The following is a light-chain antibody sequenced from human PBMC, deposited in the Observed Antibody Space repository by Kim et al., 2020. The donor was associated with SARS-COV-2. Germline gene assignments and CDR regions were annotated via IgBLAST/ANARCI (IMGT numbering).Light chain of an antibody. V-gene: IGLV3-1*01. J-gene: IGLJ3*02. CDR3: QTWDGITAV. Sequence: SVSPGQTASISCSGDGLGDKYVCWYHQKPGQSPLLIIYQDSRRPSGIPDRFSGSTSGNTATLTISATQALDEADYYCQTWDGITAVFGGGTKLTVL. CDR2: QDS. CDR1: GLGDKY.